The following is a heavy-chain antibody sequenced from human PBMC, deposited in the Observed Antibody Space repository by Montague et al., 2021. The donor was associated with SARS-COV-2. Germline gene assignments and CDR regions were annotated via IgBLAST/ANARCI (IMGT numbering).Heavy chain of an antibody. J-gene: IGHJ6*02. D-gene: IGHD6-13*01. CDR2: ISGSGGST. CDR3: ARAAAGYYYYGRDV. Sequence: SLRLSCAASGFTFSSYAMSWVRQAPGKGLEWVSAISGSGGSTYYADSVKGRFTISRDNSKNTLYLQMNSLRAEDTAVYYCARAAAGYYYYGRDVWGQGTTVTVSS. CDR1: GFTFSSYA. V-gene: IGHV3-23*01.